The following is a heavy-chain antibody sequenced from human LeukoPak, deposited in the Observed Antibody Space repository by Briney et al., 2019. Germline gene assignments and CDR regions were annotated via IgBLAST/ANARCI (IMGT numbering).Heavy chain of an antibody. J-gene: IGHJ4*02. CDR1: GFTFSSHA. Sequence: SGGSLRLSCAASGFTFSSHAMSWVRLAPGKGLEWVSAISGTAGSTYFADSVQGRFTISRDNSKNTLYLEMNSLRAEDTAVYYCAKSGSGSTNYYFDYWGQGTLVTVSS. D-gene: IGHD1-26*01. V-gene: IGHV3-23*01. CDR2: ISGTAGST. CDR3: AKSGSGSTNYYFDY.